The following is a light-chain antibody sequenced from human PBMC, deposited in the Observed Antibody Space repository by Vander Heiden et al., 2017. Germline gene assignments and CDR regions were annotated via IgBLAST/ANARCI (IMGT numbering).Light chain of an antibody. CDR1: SSDVGGYNY. CDR2: EVS. J-gene: IGLJ2*01. V-gene: IGLV2-14*01. Sequence: QSALTQPASVSGSPGQSITISCTGTSSDVGGYNYVSWDQQHPGKAPKLMIYEVSNRPSGVSNRFSGSKSGNTASLTISGLQAEDEADYYCSSYTSSPDVVFGGGTKLTVL. CDR3: SSYTSSPDVV.